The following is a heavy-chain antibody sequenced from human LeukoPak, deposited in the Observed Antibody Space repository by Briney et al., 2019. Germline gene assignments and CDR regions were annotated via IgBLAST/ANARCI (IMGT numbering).Heavy chain of an antibody. V-gene: IGHV1-2*02. CDR2: IKPNSDGT. Sequence: ASVKVSCKASGYTFTGHSMYWVRQAPGQGLEWMGWIKPNSDGTNYAQKFQGRVTMTRDTSISTAYMELSRLRSDDTAVYYCARGPHGRIYDILTGFDYWGQGTLVTVSS. CDR3: ARGPHGRIYDILTGFDY. J-gene: IGHJ4*02. CDR1: GYTFTGHS. D-gene: IGHD3-9*01.